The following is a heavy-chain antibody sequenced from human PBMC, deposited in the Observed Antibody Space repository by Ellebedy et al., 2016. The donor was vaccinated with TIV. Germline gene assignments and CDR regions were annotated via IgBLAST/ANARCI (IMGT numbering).Heavy chain of an antibody. CDR3: AKDRVGARGAFDI. Sequence: PGGSLRLSCAASGFTFSSYGMHWVRQAPGKGLEWVAFIRYDGSNKYYADSVKGRFTISRDNSKNTLYLQMNSLRAEDTAVYYCAKDRVGARGAFDIWGQGTMVTVSS. V-gene: IGHV3-30*02. CDR1: GFTFSSYG. CDR2: IRYDGSNK. J-gene: IGHJ3*02. D-gene: IGHD1-26*01.